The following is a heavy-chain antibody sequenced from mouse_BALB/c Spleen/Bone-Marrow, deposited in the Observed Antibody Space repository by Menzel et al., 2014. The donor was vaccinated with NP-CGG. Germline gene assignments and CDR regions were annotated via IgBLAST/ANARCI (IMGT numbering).Heavy chain of an antibody. D-gene: IGHD4-1*01. CDR1: GFSFSSFG. V-gene: IGHV5-17*02. J-gene: IGHJ2*01. CDR3: TRGGNWEDFDY. CDR2: ISSGSITI. Sequence: EVHLVESGGSLVQPGGSRKLSCSASGFSFSSFGMHWVRQAPEKGLEWVAYISSGSITIFYADTVKGRFTISRDNPKSTLFLQMTSLRSEDTAMYYCTRGGNWEDFDYWGQGTTLTVSS.